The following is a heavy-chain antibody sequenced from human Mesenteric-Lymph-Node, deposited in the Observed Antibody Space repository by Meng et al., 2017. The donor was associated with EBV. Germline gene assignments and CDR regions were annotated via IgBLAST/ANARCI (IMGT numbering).Heavy chain of an antibody. J-gene: IGHJ4*02. CDR3: SRDSIYNGQDS. D-gene: IGHD5-24*01. Sequence: QGQLVQSGAEVKKHGASVKVSCKASGYTFTSYDINWVRQATGQGLEWMGWMNPNSGATGSTQKFQGRVTMTRNTSISTAYMELNSLTSEDTAVYYCSRDSIYNGQDSWGQGTLVTVSS. CDR2: MNPNSGAT. V-gene: IGHV1-8*01. CDR1: GYTFTSYD.